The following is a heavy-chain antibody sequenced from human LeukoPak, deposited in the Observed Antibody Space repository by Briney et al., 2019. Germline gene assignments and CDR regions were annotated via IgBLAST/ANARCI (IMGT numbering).Heavy chain of an antibody. CDR1: NGSFSGYH. D-gene: IGHD3-16*01. CDR2: VNHGGDT. J-gene: IGHJ5*02. V-gene: IGHV4-34*01. Sequence: SETLSLTCAVYNGSFSGYHWGWIRQSPERGLEWIGEVNHGGDTNYNPSLRSRVAISLDTSKNHFSLKLRSVTAADTAVYNCARAAWNGGGGFDPWGQGTLVTVSS. CDR3: ARAAWNGGGGFDP.